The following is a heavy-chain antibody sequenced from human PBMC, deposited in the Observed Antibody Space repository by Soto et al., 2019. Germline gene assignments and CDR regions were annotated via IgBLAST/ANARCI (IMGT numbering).Heavy chain of an antibody. CDR3: AREDGSSGHAGTFQH. J-gene: IGHJ1*01. D-gene: IGHD6-19*01. CDR1: GFTFSSYP. V-gene: IGHV3-30*04. Sequence: QVQLVESGGGVVQGGGSLRLSCAASGFTFSSYPMHWVRQAPGKGLEWVAAMGNDGKATHLADSVKGRFTISRDNPKNTLYLQMDSLRVDDTAVYYCAREDGSSGHAGTFQHWGQGTLVTVSS. CDR2: MGNDGKAT.